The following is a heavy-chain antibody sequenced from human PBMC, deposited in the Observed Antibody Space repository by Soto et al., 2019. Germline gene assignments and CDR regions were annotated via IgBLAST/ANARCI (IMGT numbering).Heavy chain of an antibody. D-gene: IGHD6-13*01. CDR2: ISYDGSNK. CDR3: AKDLRIAADYYYYGMDV. Sequence: GGSLRLSCAASGFTFSSYGMHWVRQAPGKGLEWVAVISYDGSNKYYADSVKGRFTISRDNSKNTLYLQMNSLRAEDTAVYYCAKDLRIAADYYYYGMDVWGQGTTVTVSS. V-gene: IGHV3-30*18. J-gene: IGHJ6*02. CDR1: GFTFSSYG.